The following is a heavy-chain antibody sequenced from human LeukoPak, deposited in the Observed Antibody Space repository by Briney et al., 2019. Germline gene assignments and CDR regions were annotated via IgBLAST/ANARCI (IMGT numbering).Heavy chain of an antibody. CDR2: IYYSGST. CDR3: ASLNYYDSGVADY. Sequence: TSETLSLTCTVSGGSISSYYWSWIRQPPGKGLEWIGYIYYSGSTNYNPSLKSRVTISVDTSKNQFSLKLSSVTAADTAVYYCASLNYYDSGVADYWGQGTLVTVSS. V-gene: IGHV4-59*08. D-gene: IGHD3-22*01. J-gene: IGHJ4*02. CDR1: GGSISSYY.